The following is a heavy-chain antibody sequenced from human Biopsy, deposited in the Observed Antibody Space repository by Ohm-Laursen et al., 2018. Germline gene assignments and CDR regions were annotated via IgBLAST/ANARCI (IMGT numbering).Heavy chain of an antibody. J-gene: IGHJ6*02. CDR2: IRSTGGST. CDR3: TKADDFWSPEGYYYYFSGMDV. V-gene: IGHV3-23*01. D-gene: IGHD3-3*01. Sequence: SLRLSCTASGFTFSSYAMSWVRQAPGKGPEWVSAIRSTGGSTYYANSVKGRFTISRDNSKNILFLLVNNLRAEDTAIYYCTKADDFWSPEGYYYYFSGMDVWGQGTTVTVSS. CDR1: GFTFSSYA.